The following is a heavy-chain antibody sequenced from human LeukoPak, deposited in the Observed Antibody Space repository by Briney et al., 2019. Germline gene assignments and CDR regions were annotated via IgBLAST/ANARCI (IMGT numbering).Heavy chain of an antibody. D-gene: IGHD6-13*01. CDR3: ARVGRAMTAAGFGAFDI. J-gene: IGHJ3*02. Sequence: GGSLRLSCAASGFIFDEYTMHWVRQAPGKGLEWVSGISWNSGSIGYADSVKGRFTISRDNAKNSLYLQMNGLRAEDTAVYYCARVGRAMTAAGFGAFDIWGQGTMVTVSS. V-gene: IGHV3-9*01. CDR2: ISWNSGSI. CDR1: GFIFDEYT.